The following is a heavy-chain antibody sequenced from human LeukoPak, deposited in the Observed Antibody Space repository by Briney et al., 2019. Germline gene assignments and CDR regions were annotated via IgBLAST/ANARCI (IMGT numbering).Heavy chain of an antibody. CDR3: AKDFWSGYYSGYFDY. J-gene: IGHJ4*02. V-gene: IGHV3-23*01. Sequence: GGSLRLSCAASGFTFSSYEMNWVRQAPGKGLEWVSAISGGGGSIYYADSVKGRFTISRDKSKNTLYLQMNSLRAEDTALYYCAKDFWSGYYSGYFDYWGQGTLVTVSS. D-gene: IGHD3-3*01. CDR1: GFTFSSYE. CDR2: ISGGGGSI.